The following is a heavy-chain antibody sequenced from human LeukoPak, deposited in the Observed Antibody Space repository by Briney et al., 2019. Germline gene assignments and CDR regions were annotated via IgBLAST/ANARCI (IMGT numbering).Heavy chain of an antibody. CDR3: AKDPPGAVTTSPDAFDI. D-gene: IGHD4-17*01. CDR2: ISGSGGST. J-gene: IGHJ3*02. CDR1: GFTFSSYS. Sequence: GGSLRLSCAASGFTFSSYSMNWVRQAPGKGLEWVSAISGSGGSTYYADSVKGRFTISRDNSKNTLYLQMNSLRAEDTAVYYCAKDPPGAVTTSPDAFDIWGQGTMVTVSS. V-gene: IGHV3-23*01.